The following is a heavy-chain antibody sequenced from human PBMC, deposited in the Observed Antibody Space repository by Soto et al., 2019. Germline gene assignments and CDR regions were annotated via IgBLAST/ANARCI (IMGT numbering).Heavy chain of an antibody. D-gene: IGHD1-1*01. CDR2: ISAYNGNT. CDR1: GYTFTSYG. V-gene: IGHV1-18*01. Sequence: QVQLVQSGAEVKKPGASVKVSCKASGYTFTSYGISWVRQAPGQGLEWMGWISAYNGNTNYAQKLQGRVTMTTDTSTSTAYMELRSLRADDTAVYYCARVGFWYTWNVTPLRWFDPWGQGTLVTVSS. J-gene: IGHJ5*02. CDR3: ARVGFWYTWNVTPLRWFDP.